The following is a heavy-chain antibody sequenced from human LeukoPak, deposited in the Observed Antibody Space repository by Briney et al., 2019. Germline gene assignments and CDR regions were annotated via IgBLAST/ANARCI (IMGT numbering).Heavy chain of an antibody. J-gene: IGHJ4*02. Sequence: GGSLRLSCAASGFTFSSYAMHWVRQAPGKGLEWVAVISYDGSNKYYADSVKGRFTISRDNSKNTLYLQMNSLRAEGTAVYYCARAYGDYYGYIDYWGQGTLVTVSS. CDR1: GFTFSSYA. D-gene: IGHD4-17*01. CDR2: ISYDGSNK. CDR3: ARAYGDYYGYIDY. V-gene: IGHV3-30-3*01.